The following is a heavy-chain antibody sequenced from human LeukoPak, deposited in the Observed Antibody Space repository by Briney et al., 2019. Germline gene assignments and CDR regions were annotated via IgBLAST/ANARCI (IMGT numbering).Heavy chain of an antibody. Sequence: SETLSLTCTVSGGSISSYYWSWIRQPAGKGLEWIGRIYTSGSTNYNPSLKSRVTMSVDTSKNQFSLKLSSVTAADTAVYYCARDTYYYGSGSLNWFDPWGQGTLVTVSS. D-gene: IGHD3-10*01. CDR2: IYTSGST. V-gene: IGHV4-4*07. CDR3: ARDTYYYGSGSLNWFDP. J-gene: IGHJ5*02. CDR1: GGSISSYY.